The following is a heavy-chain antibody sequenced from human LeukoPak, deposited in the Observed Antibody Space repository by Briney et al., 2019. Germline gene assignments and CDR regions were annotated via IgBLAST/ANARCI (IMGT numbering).Heavy chain of an antibody. CDR3: AKDLGYSYGPNWFDP. D-gene: IGHD5-18*01. J-gene: IGHJ5*02. Sequence: GGTLRLSCAASGFTFSSYGMSWVRQAPGKGLEWVSAISGSGGSTYYADSVKGRFTISRDNSKNTLYLQMNSLRAEDTAVYYCAKDLGYSYGPNWFDPWGQGTLVTVSS. CDR2: ISGSGGST. V-gene: IGHV3-23*01. CDR1: GFTFSSYG.